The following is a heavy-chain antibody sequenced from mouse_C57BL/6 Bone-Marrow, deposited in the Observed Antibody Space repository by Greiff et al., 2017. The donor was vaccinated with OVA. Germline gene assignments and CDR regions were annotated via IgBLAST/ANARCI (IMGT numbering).Heavy chain of an antibody. D-gene: IGHD1-1*01. J-gene: IGHJ2*01. V-gene: IGHV1-64*01. CDR2: IHPNSGST. CDR3: ARFYYDGSRGDYFDY. CDR1: GYTFTSYW. Sequence: VQLQQPGAELVKPGASVKLSCKASGYTFTSYWLHWVKQRPGQGLEWIGMIHPNSGSTNYNEKFKSQATLTVDKSSSTAYMQLSSLTSEDTAVYYCARFYYDGSRGDYFDYWGQGTTLTVSS.